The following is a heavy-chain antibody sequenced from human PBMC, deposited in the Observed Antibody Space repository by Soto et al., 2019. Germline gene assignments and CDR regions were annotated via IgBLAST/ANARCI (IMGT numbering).Heavy chain of an antibody. CDR3: VRACSGTYPPPFYLDN. D-gene: IGHD1-26*01. Sequence: GESLNISCKGSGYSFTKYWIGWVRQMPGKGLEWMGIIYPGDSDARYSPSFQGQVIISADKSINTAYLQWSSLQASDTAVYYCVRACSGTYPPPFYLDNWGKGTLVTGSS. V-gene: IGHV5-51*01. CDR2: IYPGDSDA. J-gene: IGHJ4*02. CDR1: GYSFTKYW.